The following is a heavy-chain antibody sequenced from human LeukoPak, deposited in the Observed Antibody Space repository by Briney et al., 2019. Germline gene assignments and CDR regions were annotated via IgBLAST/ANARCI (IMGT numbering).Heavy chain of an antibody. V-gene: IGHV1-46*01. CDR1: GYTFSDYY. CDR2: INPSGGST. CDR3: ARDRVEQWLVRGGYFDY. D-gene: IGHD6-19*01. J-gene: IGHJ4*02. Sequence: ASVKVSCKASGYTFSDYYMHWVRQAPGQGLEWMGIINPSGGSTSYAQKFQGRVTMTRDTSTSTVYMELSSLRSEDTAVYYCARDRVEQWLVRGGYFDYWGQGTLVTVSS.